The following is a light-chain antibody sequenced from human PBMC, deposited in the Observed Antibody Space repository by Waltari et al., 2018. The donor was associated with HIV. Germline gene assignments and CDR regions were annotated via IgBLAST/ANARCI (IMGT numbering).Light chain of an antibody. CDR3: GAWDSSLSAVV. CDR2: DTD. CDR1: SFNIAIDY. V-gene: IGLV1-51*02. J-gene: IGLJ3*02. Sequence: QSVLTQLPSVSAAPGQKVTISCSASSFNIAIDYVSWYQQLPGTAPKLLIYDTDKRPSGIPDRFSGSQSGASASLGITGLQTGDEADYYCGAWDSSLSAVVFGGGTKLTVL.